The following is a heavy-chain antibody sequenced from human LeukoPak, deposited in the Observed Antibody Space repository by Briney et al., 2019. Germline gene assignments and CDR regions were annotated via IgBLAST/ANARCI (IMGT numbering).Heavy chain of an antibody. V-gene: IGHV3-53*01. CDR3: AKSLRGSANQNWFDP. CDR1: GFTVNINY. CDR2: IYSGGST. J-gene: IGHJ5*02. Sequence: GGSLRLSCAASGFTVNINYMSWVRQTPGKGLEWVSVIYSGGSTDYADSVKGRFTISRDDSKNTLYLQMSSLRAEDTAVYYCAKSLRGSANQNWFDPWGQGTLVTVSS. D-gene: IGHD3-10*01.